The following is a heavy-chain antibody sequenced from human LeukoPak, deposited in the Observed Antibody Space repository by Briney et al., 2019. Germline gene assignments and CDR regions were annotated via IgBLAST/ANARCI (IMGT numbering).Heavy chain of an antibody. D-gene: IGHD3-10*01. V-gene: IGHV4-4*07. J-gene: IGHJ5*02. CDR3: ARDSGTTGEVKFDP. CDR1: GASITSYY. CDR2: IYASGST. Sequence: NPSETLSLTCTVSGASITSYYWNWIRQPAGKGLEWIGRIYASGSTTYNPSLKSRVTMAVDTSKTQFSLKLSSVTAADTAAYYCARDSGTTGEVKFDPWGKGTLVT.